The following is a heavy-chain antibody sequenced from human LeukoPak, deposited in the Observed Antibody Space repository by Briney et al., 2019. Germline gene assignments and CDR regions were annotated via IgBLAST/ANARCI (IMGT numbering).Heavy chain of an antibody. D-gene: IGHD3-10*01. J-gene: IGHJ5*02. CDR3: ARGGGSGSYFYWFDP. CDR1: GYTFTSYY. Sequence: GASVKVSCKASGYTFTSYYMHWVRQAPGQGLEWMGIINPSGGSTSYAQKFQGRVTMTRDMSTSTVYMELSSLRSEDTAVYYCARGGGSGSYFYWFDPWGQGTLVTVSS. V-gene: IGHV1-46*01. CDR2: INPSGGST.